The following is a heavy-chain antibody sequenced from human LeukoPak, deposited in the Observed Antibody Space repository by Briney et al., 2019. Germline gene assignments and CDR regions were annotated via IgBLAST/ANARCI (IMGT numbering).Heavy chain of an antibody. CDR3: AREDSGYDLVDWFDP. CDR2: INPSGGST. D-gene: IGHD5-12*01. Sequence: ASVKVSCKASGYTFTGYYMHWVRQAPGQGLEWMGIINPSGGSTSYAQKFQGRVTMTRDMSTSTVYMELSSLRSEDTAVYYCAREDSGYDLVDWFDPWGQGTLVTVSS. J-gene: IGHJ5*02. CDR1: GYTFTGYY. V-gene: IGHV1-46*01.